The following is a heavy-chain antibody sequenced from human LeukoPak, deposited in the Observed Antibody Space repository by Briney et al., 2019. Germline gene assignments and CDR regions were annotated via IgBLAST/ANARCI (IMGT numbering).Heavy chain of an antibody. D-gene: IGHD2-2*01. V-gene: IGHV1-2*02. CDR1: GYTFTGYY. J-gene: IGHJ4*02. CDR3: AREVDCSSPSCQLDY. Sequence: ASVTVSCKASGYTFTGYYMHWVRQAPGQGLEWMAWINPNSGGTNYAKKFQGRVTMTRDTSITTAYLELSSLRSDDTAVYYCAREVDCSSPSCQLDYWGQGTLVTVSS. CDR2: INPNSGGT.